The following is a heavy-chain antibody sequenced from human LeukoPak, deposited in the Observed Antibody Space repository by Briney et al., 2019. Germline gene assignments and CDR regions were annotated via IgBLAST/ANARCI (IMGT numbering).Heavy chain of an antibody. J-gene: IGHJ4*02. Sequence: GGSLRLSCVVSGFTFNNYAMSWVRQAPGKGLEWVAVISYDGSNKYYADSVKGRFTISRDNSKNTLYLQMNSLRAEDTVVYYCARDIVVRGVPSDYWGQGTLVTVSS. CDR3: ARDIVVRGVPSDY. CDR2: ISYDGSNK. D-gene: IGHD3-10*01. CDR1: GFTFNNYA. V-gene: IGHV3-30*14.